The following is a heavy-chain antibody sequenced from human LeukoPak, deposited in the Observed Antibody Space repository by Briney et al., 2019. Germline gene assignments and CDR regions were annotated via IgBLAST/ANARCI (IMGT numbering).Heavy chain of an antibody. V-gene: IGHV3-48*03. Sequence: GGSLRLSCAASGFTFSSYEMNWVRQAPGKGLEWVSYISSSGSTIYYADSVKGRFTISRDNAKNSLYLQMNSLRAEDTAVYYCVRDGGFPGTTGTYEIWGQGTMVTVSS. D-gene: IGHD1-7*01. CDR1: GFTFSSYE. CDR2: ISSSGSTI. J-gene: IGHJ3*02. CDR3: VRDGGFPGTTGTYEI.